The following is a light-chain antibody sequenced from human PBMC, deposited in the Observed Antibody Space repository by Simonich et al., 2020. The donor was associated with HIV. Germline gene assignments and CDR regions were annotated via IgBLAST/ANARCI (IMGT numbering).Light chain of an antibody. CDR2: GAS. Sequence: EIVLTQSPATLSLSPGKRATPSCRASQSVSSFLAWYQQKPGQAPRLLIYGASTRATGIPARFSGSGSGTEFTLTISSLQAEDVAVYSCQQYYSTPPTFGQGTKVEIK. CDR1: QSVSSF. V-gene: IGKV3-15*01. J-gene: IGKJ1*01. CDR3: QQYYSTPPT.